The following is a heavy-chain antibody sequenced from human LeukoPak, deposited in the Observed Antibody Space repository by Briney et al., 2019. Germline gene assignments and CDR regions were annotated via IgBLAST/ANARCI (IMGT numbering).Heavy chain of an antibody. V-gene: IGHV4-31*03. D-gene: IGHD3-3*02. CDR1: GGSISSGGYY. J-gene: IGHJ6*02. CDR2: IYYSGST. Sequence: PSQTLSLSCTVSGGSISSGGYYCTWIRQHLGKGLEWIGDIYYSGSTYYNPSLKSRVTISIDTSKNQFSLELRSVTAADTAVYYCARGGIFVVVPPGDYGMDVWGQGTTVTVSS. CDR3: ARGGIFVVVPPGDYGMDV.